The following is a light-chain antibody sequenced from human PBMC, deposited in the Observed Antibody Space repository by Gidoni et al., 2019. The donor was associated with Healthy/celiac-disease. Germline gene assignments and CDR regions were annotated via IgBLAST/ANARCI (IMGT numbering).Light chain of an antibody. CDR1: QSLLHSNGYNY. CDR2: LGS. J-gene: IGKJ3*01. CDR3: MQALQTPPX. Sequence: DIVMTQSPLSLPVTPGEPASISCRSSQSLLHSNGYNYLDWYLQKPGQSPQLLIYLGSTRASGVPDRFSGSGSGTDFTLKISRVEAEDVGVYYCMQALQTPPXVXPGTKVDIK. V-gene: IGKV2-28*01.